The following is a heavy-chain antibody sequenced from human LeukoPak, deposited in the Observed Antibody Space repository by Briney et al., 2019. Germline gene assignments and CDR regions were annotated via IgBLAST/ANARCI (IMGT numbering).Heavy chain of an antibody. CDR3: ARSRYGDYYYFDY. CDR1: GFTFSSYA. J-gene: IGHJ4*02. V-gene: IGHV3-23*01. D-gene: IGHD4-17*01. Sequence: PGGSLRLSCAASGFTFSSYAMSWVRQAPGKGLEWVSAISGSGGSTYYADSVKGRFTISRDNSKNTLYLQMSSLRAEDTAVYYCARSRYGDYYYFDYWGQGTLVTVSS. CDR2: ISGSGGST.